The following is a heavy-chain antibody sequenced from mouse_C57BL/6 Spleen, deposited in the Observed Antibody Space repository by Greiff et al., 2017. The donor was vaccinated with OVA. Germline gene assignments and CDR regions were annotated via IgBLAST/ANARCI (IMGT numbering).Heavy chain of an antibody. Sequence: QVQLQQPGTELVKPGASVKLSCKASGYTFTSYWMHWVKQRPGQGLEWIGNINPSNGGTNYNEKFKSKATLTVDKSSSTAYMQLSSLTSEDSAVYYCARSKITTVVGPRYYAMDYWGQGTSVTVSS. J-gene: IGHJ4*01. V-gene: IGHV1-53*01. CDR3: ARSKITTVVGPRYYAMDY. CDR1: GYTFTSYW. CDR2: INPSNGGT. D-gene: IGHD1-1*01.